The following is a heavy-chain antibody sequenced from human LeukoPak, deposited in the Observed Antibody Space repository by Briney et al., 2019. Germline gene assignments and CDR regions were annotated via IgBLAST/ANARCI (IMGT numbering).Heavy chain of an antibody. D-gene: IGHD3-22*01. J-gene: IGHJ3*02. V-gene: IGHV4-59*01. CDR3: ARDKPDSSGYPMDAFDI. CDR1: GGSISSYY. CDR2: IYYSGST. Sequence: SETLSLTCTVSGGSISSYYWSWIRQPPGKGLEWIGYIYYSGSTNYNPSLKSRVTISVDTSKNQFSLKLSSVTAADTAVYYYARDKPDSSGYPMDAFDIWGQGTMVTVSS.